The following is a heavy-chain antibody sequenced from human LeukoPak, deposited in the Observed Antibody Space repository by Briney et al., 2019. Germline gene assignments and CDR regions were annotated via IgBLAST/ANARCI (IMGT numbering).Heavy chain of an antibody. CDR2: INSDGSST. CDR3: AREGDSSGYYSHYYYGMDV. J-gene: IGHJ6*02. CDR1: GFTFSSYW. V-gene: IGHV3-74*01. D-gene: IGHD3-22*01. Sequence: GGSLRLSCAASGFTFSSYWMHWVRQAPGKGLVWVSRINSDGSSTSYADSVKGRFTISRDNAKNTLYLQMNSLRAEDTAVYYCAREGDSSGYYSHYYYGMDVWGQGTTVTVSS.